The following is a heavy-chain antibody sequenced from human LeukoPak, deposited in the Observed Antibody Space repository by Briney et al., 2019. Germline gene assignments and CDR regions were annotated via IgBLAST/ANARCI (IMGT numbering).Heavy chain of an antibody. J-gene: IGHJ4*03. CDR1: GGTFSSYA. V-gene: IGHV1-69*13. CDR2: IIPVLGTA. D-gene: IGHD2-15*01. CDR3: ARDVSGTYPY. Sequence: GASVKVSCKASGGTFSSYAISWVRQAPGQGLEWMGGIIPVLGTAKYAQKFQGRVTITADESTSTAYMELSSLRSEDTAVYYCARDVSGTYPYWGQGTLVTVSS.